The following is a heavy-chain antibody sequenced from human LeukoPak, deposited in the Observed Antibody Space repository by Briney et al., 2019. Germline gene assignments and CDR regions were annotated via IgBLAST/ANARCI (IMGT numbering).Heavy chain of an antibody. CDR1: GFTFSNYA. CDR2: IRFDGSDK. J-gene: IGHJ5*02. D-gene: IGHD1-26*01. V-gene: IGHV3-30*02. Sequence: GGSLRLSCAASGFTFSNYAMYWVRQAPGKGLEWVAFIRFDGSDKYYAESVKGRFTISRDNSKNTLYLQMNSLRAEDTAVYYCARDMGRVGAIPYNWFDPWGQGTLVTVSS. CDR3: ARDMGRVGAIPYNWFDP.